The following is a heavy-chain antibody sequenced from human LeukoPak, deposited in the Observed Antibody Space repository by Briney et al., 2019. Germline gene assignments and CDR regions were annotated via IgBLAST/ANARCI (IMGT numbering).Heavy chain of an antibody. J-gene: IGHJ4*02. Sequence: SQTLSLTCAVSGGSISSGGYSWSWIRQPPGKGLEWIGYIYYSGSTYYNPSLKSRVTISVDRSKNQFSLKLSSVTAADTAVYYCARGVVPAAIDYWGQGTLVTVSS. CDR1: GGSISSGGYS. CDR2: IYYSGST. D-gene: IGHD2-2*01. V-gene: IGHV4-30-2*01. CDR3: ARGVVPAAIDY.